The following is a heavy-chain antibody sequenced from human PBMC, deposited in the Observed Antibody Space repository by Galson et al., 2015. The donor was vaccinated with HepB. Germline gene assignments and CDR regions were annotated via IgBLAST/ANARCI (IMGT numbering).Heavy chain of an antibody. J-gene: IGHJ5*02. Sequence: SVKVSCKASGGTFSSYAISWVRQAPGQGLEWMGGIIPIFGTANYAQKFQGRVTITADESTSTAYMELSSLRSEDTAVYYCARVGQLWLRDWFDPWGQGTLVTVSS. CDR2: IIPIFGTA. D-gene: IGHD5-18*01. CDR3: ARVGQLWLRDWFDP. V-gene: IGHV1-69*13. CDR1: GGTFSSYA.